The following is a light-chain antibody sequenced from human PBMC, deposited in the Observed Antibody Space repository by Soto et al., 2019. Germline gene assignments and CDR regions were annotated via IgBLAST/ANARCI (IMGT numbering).Light chain of an antibody. CDR1: QTLYNN. CDR2: GAS. J-gene: IGKJ4*01. CDR3: QQYSDWPLT. V-gene: IGKV3-15*01. Sequence: EIVMTQSPATLSVSPGERATLSCRASQTLYNNLAWYQQKLGQAPGLLIYGASARATDIPARFSGSGSGTEFTLTISGLQSEDFAIYYCQQYSDWPLTFGGGTKVEIK.